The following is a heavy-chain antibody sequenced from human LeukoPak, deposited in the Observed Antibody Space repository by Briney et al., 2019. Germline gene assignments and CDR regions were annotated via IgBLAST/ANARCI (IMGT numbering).Heavy chain of an antibody. J-gene: IGHJ6*02. CDR2: INHNGST. V-gene: IGHV4-34*01. Sequence: SETLSLTCAVYGGSFSGYYWSWIRQPPGKGLEWIGEINHNGSTNYNPSLKSRVTISVDTSKNQFSLKLSSVTAADTAVYYCARGPNYSNYVDYYYGMNVWGQGTTVTVSS. D-gene: IGHD4-11*01. CDR1: GGSFSGYY. CDR3: ARGPNYSNYVDYYYGMNV.